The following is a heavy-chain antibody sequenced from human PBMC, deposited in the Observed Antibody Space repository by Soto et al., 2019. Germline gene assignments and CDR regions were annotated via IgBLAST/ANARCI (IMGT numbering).Heavy chain of an antibody. D-gene: IGHD2-15*01. CDR1: GYTFTSYD. CDR3: DRQVHHGYSSD. J-gene: IGHJ4*02. V-gene: IGHV1-8*01. Sequence: ASVKVSCKASGYTFTSYDINWVRQAPGQGLEWVGWINPTSEYTAHAQKFQGRVTLTREISTAKAYMELSSLTSGDTAVYFCDRQVHHGYSSDWGPGTQVTVSS. CDR2: INPTSEYT.